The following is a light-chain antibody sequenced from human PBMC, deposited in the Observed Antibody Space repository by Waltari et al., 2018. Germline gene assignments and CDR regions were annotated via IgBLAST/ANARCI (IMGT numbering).Light chain of an antibody. CDR2: DVD. Sequence: QSALTHPASVSGSPGQSITISCPAATHNIISDYLVSWYQQHPGKAPKVMIYDVDNRPSGVSHRFSGSRSGNTASLIISGLQAEDEADYYCSSYTSSSTWVFGGGTKLTVL. CDR3: SSYTSSSTWV. V-gene: IGLV2-14*03. CDR1: THNIISDYL. J-gene: IGLJ3*02.